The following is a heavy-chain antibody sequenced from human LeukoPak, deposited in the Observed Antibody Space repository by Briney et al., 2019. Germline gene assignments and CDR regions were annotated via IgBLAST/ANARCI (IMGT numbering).Heavy chain of an antibody. V-gene: IGHV3-53*05. CDR1: GFTVSSNY. CDR3: ARDFSTYYSLDY. CDR2: IYSGGST. Sequence: PGGSLRLSCAASGFTVSSNYMSWVRQAPGKGLEWVSVIYSGGSTYYVDSVKGRFTISRDNSKNTVDLQMNSLRAEDTAVYYCARDFSTYYSLDYWGRGTLVTVSS. D-gene: IGHD3-10*01. J-gene: IGHJ4*02.